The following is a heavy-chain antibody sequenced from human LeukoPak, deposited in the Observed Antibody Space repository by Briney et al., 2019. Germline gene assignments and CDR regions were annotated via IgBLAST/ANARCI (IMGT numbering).Heavy chain of an antibody. Sequence: GASVKVSCKASGGTFSSYAISWVRQAPGQGLEWMGGIIPIFGTANYAQKFQGRVTITADESTSTAYMELSSLRSEDTAVYYCAIGGNSGGYYYYGMDVWGQGTTVTVSS. D-gene: IGHD4-23*01. V-gene: IGHV1-69*13. J-gene: IGHJ6*02. CDR3: AIGGNSGGYYYYGMDV. CDR2: IIPIFGTA. CDR1: GGTFSSYA.